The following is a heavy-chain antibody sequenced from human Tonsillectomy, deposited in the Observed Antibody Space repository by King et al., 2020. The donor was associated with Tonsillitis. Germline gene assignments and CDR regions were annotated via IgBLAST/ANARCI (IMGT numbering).Heavy chain of an antibody. CDR3: VGDWARKYTGFWSGSGYYFDS. J-gene: IGHJ4*02. CDR1: GFTFKDYA. V-gene: IGHV3-30*01. D-gene: IGHD3-3*01. Sequence: VQLVDSGGGVVQPGRSLRLSCVASGFTFKDYAMHWVRQAPGKGLEWVAVISFDGRNTYYSHLVKDLFTISRDNSKNTLYLQMNSLRAEDTAVYYSVGDWARKYTGFWSGSGYYFDSWGPGTLVAVSS. CDR2: ISFDGRNT.